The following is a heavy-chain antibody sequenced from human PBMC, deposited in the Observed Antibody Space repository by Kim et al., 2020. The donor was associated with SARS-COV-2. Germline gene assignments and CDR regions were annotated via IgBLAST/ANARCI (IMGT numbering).Heavy chain of an antibody. CDR2: IIPILGIA. CDR1: GGTFSSYA. Sequence: VKVSCKASGGTFSSYAISWVRQAPGQGLEWMGRIIPILGIANYAQKFQGRVTITADKSTSTAYMELSSLRSEDTAVYYCARGAEYDFWSGERSGTTETFDYWGQGTLVTVSS. CDR3: ARGAEYDFWSGERSGTTETFDY. J-gene: IGHJ4*02. D-gene: IGHD3-3*01. V-gene: IGHV1-69*10.